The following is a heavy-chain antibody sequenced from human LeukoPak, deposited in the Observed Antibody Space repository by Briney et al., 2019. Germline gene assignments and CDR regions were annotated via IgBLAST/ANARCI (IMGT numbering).Heavy chain of an antibody. CDR3: ARGLRISLDRGPTNRLY. V-gene: IGHV3-30*09. Sequence: TGGSLRLSCVGSGFAFGTYAMHWVRQAPGKGLEWVAFISYDGTNKYYADSVRGRFAISRDDSNNILYLQMNSLRTEDTAVYYCARGLRISLDRGPTNRLYWGRGTLVAVSP. CDR2: ISYDGTNK. D-gene: IGHD3-10*01. CDR1: GFAFGTYA. J-gene: IGHJ4*02.